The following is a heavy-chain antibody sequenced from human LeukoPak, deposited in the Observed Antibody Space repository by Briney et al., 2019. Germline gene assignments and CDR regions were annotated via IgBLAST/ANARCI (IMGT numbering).Heavy chain of an antibody. CDR2: IKPDGSEI. J-gene: IGHJ4*02. D-gene: IGHD2-15*01. CDR1: GFTFSDYW. Sequence: GGSLRLSCAASGFTFSDYWMDWVRQAPGKGLEWVANIKPDGSEIYYVDAVKGRFTISKDNAKNSLYLQMNSLRAEDTAVYYCTRSLDYWGQGTLVTVSS. V-gene: IGHV3-7*02. CDR3: TRSLDY.